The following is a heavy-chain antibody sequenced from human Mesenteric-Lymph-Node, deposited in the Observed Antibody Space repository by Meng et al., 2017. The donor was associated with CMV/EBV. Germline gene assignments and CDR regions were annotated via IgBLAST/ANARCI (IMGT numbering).Heavy chain of an antibody. Sequence: SGPTLVKPTQTLTRTCTFSGFSLTTRGEEVAWIRQPPGKALEWLALIYWNDDKRYSSSLNSRLTITKDTSKNQVVLIMTNMDPVDTGTYYCAHSTTDYFYGRDVWGQGTTVTVSS. J-gene: IGHJ6*02. D-gene: IGHD1-14*01. CDR2: IYWNDDK. CDR3: AHSTTDYFYGRDV. V-gene: IGHV2-5*01. CDR1: GFSLTTRGEE.